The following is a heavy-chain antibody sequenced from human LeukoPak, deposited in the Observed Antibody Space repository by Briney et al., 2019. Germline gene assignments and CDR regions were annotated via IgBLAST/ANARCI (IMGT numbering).Heavy chain of an antibody. Sequence: GSVKVSCKGSVCTFTRYYLHWVGQAPGKGVDGMGCINPGSGGTNYAHKFQERVTITRDMYISTAYMELSSLRYDDTAVYYCARGGFVVAPPLAVWGQGTTVTVSS. V-gene: IGHV1-2*07. J-gene: IGHJ6*02. CDR1: VCTFTRYY. CDR2: INPGSGGT. D-gene: IGHD3-3*01. CDR3: ARGGFVVAPPLAV.